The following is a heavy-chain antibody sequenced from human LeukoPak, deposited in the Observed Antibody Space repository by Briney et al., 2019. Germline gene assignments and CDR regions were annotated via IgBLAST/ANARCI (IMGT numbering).Heavy chain of an antibody. CDR1: GGSISSYY. D-gene: IGHD3-10*01. CDR3: ARVSGRFGELLFRTYFDL. J-gene: IGHJ2*01. Sequence: SETLSLTCTVSGGSISSYYWSWIRQPAGKGLEWIGRIYTSGSTNYNPSLKSRVTMSVDTSKNQFSLKLSSVTAADTAVYYCARVSGRFGELLFRTYFDLWGRGTLVTVSS. CDR2: IYTSGST. V-gene: IGHV4-4*07.